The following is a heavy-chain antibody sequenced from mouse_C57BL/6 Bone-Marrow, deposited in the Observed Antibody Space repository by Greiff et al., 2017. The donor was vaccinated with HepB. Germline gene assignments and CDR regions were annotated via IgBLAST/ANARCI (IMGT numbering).Heavy chain of an antibody. CDR2: INPYNGGT. D-gene: IGHD1-1*01. CDR1: GYTFTDYY. V-gene: IGHV1-19*01. Sequence: VQLQQSGPVLVKPGASVKMSCKASGYTFTDYYMNWVKQSHGKSLEWIGVINPYNGGTSYNQKFKGKATLTVDKYSSTAYMELNSLTSEDSAVYYCAREERFYYGSSYWYFDVWGTGTTVTVSS. CDR3: AREERFYYGSSYWYFDV. J-gene: IGHJ1*03.